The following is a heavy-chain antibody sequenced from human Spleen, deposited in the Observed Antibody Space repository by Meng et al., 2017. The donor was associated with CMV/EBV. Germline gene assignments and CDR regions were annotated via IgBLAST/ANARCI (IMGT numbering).Heavy chain of an antibody. CDR1: GGSISSGSDF. CDR3: ARGSRFLEWTIEY. J-gene: IGHJ4*02. V-gene: IGHV4-39*07. CDR2: IYSSGKT. D-gene: IGHD3-3*01. Sequence: SETLSLTCSVSGGSISSGSDFWGWIRQPPGKGLEWIGSIYSSGKTFYNPSLKSPVTISVDTSKTQFSLRLSSVTAADTAVYYCARGSRFLEWTIEYWGQGTLVTVSS.